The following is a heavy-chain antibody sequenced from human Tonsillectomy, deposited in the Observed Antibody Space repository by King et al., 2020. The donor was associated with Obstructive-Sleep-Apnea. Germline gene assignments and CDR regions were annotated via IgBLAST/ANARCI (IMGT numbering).Heavy chain of an antibody. CDR2: ISGIGDSA. V-gene: IGHV3-23*04. D-gene: IGHD3-3*01. CDR1: GFTFSSYA. Sequence: QLVQSGGGLVQPGGSLRLSCAASGFTFSSYAMRWVRQAPGKGLEWVSGISGIGDSAYYADSVKGRFTISRDNSKNTLYLQMNSLRAEDTAVYYCAKDRYDFWSGYDYWGQGTLVTVSS. J-gene: IGHJ4*02. CDR3: AKDRYDFWSGYDY.